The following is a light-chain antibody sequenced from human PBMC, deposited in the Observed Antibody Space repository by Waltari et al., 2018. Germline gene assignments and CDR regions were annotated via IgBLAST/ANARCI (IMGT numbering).Light chain of an antibody. Sequence: DVQLTHPPSPLSASVGDRVTITCRASESVKNNLAWYQHQPGKAPKVLVHKASRLESGVPSRFSGSGYGTEFTLTISSLEPDDFATYYCHQYNTLPLTFGGGTKVEIK. J-gene: IGKJ4*01. CDR3: HQYNTLPLT. V-gene: IGKV1-5*03. CDR1: ESVKNN. CDR2: KAS.